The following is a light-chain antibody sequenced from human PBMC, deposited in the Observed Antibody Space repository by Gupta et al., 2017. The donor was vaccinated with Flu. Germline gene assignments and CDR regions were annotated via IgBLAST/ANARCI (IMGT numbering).Light chain of an antibody. Sequence: EIVLTQSPGTLSLSPGERATLSCRASQSVSSSYLAWYQQKPGQAPRLLINAASSSATGIPDRFSGSGSGTDFTLTISRREPEDFAVYYWQQDGSSNTFGQGTKLEIK. CDR2: AAS. CDR1: QSVSSSY. CDR3: QQDGSSNT. J-gene: IGKJ2*01. V-gene: IGKV3-20*01.